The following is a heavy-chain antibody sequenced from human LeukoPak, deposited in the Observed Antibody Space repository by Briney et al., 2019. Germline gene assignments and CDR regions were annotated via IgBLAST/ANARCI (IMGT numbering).Heavy chain of an antibody. CDR1: GFTFTSFA. J-gene: IGHJ4*02. D-gene: IGHD6-13*01. CDR2: ITWNSDSI. V-gene: IGHV3-20*04. CDR3: ARDRAAAARQPVDY. Sequence: PGGSLRLSCAASGFTFTSFAMSWVRQAPGKGLEWVSGITWNSDSIDYADSVKGRFTISRDNAKNSLYLQMNSLRAEDTAVYYCARDRAAAARQPVDYWGQGTLVTVSS.